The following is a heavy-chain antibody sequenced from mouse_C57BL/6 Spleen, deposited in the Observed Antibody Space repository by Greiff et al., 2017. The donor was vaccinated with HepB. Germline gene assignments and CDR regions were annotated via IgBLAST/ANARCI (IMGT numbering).Heavy chain of an antibody. J-gene: IGHJ2*01. D-gene: IGHD1-1*01. Sequence: EVQLQQSGPELVKPGASVKISCKASGYSFTCYYMHWVKQSHGNILDWIGYIYPYNGVSSYNQKFKGKATLTVDKSSSTAYMELRSLTAEDSAVYYCARRGTTVVAPYYFDYWGQGTTLTVSS. V-gene: IGHV1-31*01. CDR3: ARRGTTVVAPYYFDY. CDR2: IYPYNGVS. CDR1: GYSFTCYY.